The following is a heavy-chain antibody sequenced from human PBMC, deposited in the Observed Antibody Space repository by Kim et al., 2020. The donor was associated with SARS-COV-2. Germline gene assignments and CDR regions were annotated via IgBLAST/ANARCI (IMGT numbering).Heavy chain of an antibody. D-gene: IGHD6-13*01. J-gene: IGHJ4*02. CDR3: ARDQGIAAAGEGLFDY. V-gene: IGHV4-31*03. Sequence: SETLSLTCTVSGGSISSGGYYWSWIRQHPGKGLEWIGYIYYSGSTYYNPSLKSRVTISVDTSKNQFSLKLSSVTAADTAVYYCARDQGIAAAGEGLFDYWGQGTLVTVSS. CDR1: GGSISSGGYY. CDR2: IYYSGST.